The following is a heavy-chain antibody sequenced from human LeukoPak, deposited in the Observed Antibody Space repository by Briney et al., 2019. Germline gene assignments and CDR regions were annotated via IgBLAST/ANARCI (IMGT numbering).Heavy chain of an antibody. CDR1: GFTFSSYA. V-gene: IGHV3-9*01. Sequence: GGSLRLSCAASGFTFSSYAMSWVRQAPGKGLEWVSGITWSSGSIGYADSVKGRFTISRDNAKNSLYLQMNSLRAEDTALYYCAKDMSSGSYAVDYWGQGTLVTVSS. CDR2: ITWSSGSI. J-gene: IGHJ4*02. D-gene: IGHD3-10*01. CDR3: AKDMSSGSYAVDY.